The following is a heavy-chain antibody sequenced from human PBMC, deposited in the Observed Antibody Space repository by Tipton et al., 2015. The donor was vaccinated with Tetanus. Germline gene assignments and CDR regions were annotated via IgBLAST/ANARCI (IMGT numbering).Heavy chain of an antibody. J-gene: IGHJ4*02. Sequence: TLSLTCAVSGVSIRSSTYFWGWIRQPPGKGLEWIGHIFYTGSSHYNPSFESRVTISVDTSKNQFSLRLTSVTAADTAVYYCARANDEFPKKGPFDSWGQGSLVIVSS. CDR3: ARANDEFPKKGPFDS. CDR1: GVSIRSSTYF. CDR2: IFYTGSS. V-gene: IGHV4-39*07. D-gene: IGHD2-21*01.